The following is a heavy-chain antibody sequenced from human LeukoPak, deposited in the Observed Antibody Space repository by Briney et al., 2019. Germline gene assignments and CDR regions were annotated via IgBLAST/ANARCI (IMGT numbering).Heavy chain of an antibody. J-gene: IGHJ4*02. D-gene: IGHD3-16*01. CDR2: ISGGDGNT. V-gene: IGHV3-23*01. CDR1: GFTFSSYA. CDR3: AKYYYGRPDY. Sequence: GGSLRLSCAASGFTFSSYAMNWVRQAPGKGLEWVSSISGGDGNTFYADSVKGRFTISRDNSKNTLYLQMNSLRAEDTAVYYCAKYYYGRPDYRGQGTLVTVSS.